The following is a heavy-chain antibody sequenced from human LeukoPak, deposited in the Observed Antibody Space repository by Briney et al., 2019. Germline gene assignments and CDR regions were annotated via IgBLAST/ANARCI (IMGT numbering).Heavy chain of an antibody. J-gene: IGHJ4*02. CDR2: IKEDGTEK. D-gene: IGHD1-1*01. CDR1: GFTFRDFW. Sequence: GSLRLSFAGSGFTFRDFWITWVRQTPGKGLEWVANIKEDGTEKNLVDSVKGRFTISRDNTKNLLFLEMNNLRGDDTAIYYCVRESRPGGAMGLYHNLDYWGQGTLVAVSS. V-gene: IGHV3-7*01. CDR3: VRESRPGGAMGLYHNLDY.